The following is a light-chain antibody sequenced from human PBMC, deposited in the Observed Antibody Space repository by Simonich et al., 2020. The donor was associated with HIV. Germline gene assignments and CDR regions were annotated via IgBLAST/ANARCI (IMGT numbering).Light chain of an antibody. J-gene: IGLJ2*01. CDR3: SSYTSSSTLE. CDR2: DVS. CDR1: SSDVGGYNY. V-gene: IGLV2-11*01. Sequence: QSALTQPRSVSGSPGQSVTISCTGTSSDVGGYNYVSWYQQPPGKAPKLMIYDVSKRPSGVSNRFSGSKSGNTASLTISGLQAEDEADYYCSSYTSSSTLEFGGGTKLTVL.